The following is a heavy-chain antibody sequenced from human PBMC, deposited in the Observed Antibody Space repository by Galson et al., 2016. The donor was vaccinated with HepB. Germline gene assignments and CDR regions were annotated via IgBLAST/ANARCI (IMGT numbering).Heavy chain of an antibody. CDR1: GFTFGNFA. Sequence: SLRLSCAASGFTFGNFAMSWVRRAPGKGLEWVATIIGSGGRTFYADFVKGRFSISRDNSKSTLSLQMNSLRVDDTAVYHCARMSGWELGNYFFKSWGQGTLVTVSS. J-gene: IGHJ5*02. CDR2: IIGSGGRT. D-gene: IGHD7-27*01. V-gene: IGHV3-23*01. CDR3: ARMSGWELGNYFFKS.